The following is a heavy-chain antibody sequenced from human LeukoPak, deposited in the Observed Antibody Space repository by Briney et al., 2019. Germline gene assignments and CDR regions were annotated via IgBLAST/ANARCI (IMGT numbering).Heavy chain of an antibody. D-gene: IGHD4-17*01. CDR1: GGSLSGHY. CDR2: VRHDGRT. J-gene: IGHJ3*02. Sequence: AETLTLTCAVSGGSLSGHYWSWIRQSPGKGLEWIGEVRHDGRTKYRPSLQNRISIFLDTSKNEVSLRLTHVTAADTAMYFCARDPLPHDSGDTVNAYDIWGQGTMVIVSS. V-gene: IGHV4-34*01. CDR3: ARDPLPHDSGDTVNAYDI.